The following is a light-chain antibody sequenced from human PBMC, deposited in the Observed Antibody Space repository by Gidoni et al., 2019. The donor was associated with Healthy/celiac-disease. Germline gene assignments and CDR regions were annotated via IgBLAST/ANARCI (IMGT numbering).Light chain of an antibody. J-gene: IGKJ4*01. CDR3: RQRSNWALT. V-gene: IGKV3-11*01. CDR2: DTS. Sequence: PATLLLASGEDAAITCRAIQRVSSCFAWYQRQPGETPSILIYDTSNRAPCIPARFSSSGSGTAVSLIISSLEPEDFAVYYCRQRSNWALTFGGGTKVEIK. CDR1: QRVSSC.